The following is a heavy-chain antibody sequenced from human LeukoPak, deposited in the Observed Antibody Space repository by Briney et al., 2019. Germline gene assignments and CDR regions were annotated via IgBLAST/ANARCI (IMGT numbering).Heavy chain of an antibody. CDR2: IGGSGGST. J-gene: IGHJ1*01. CDR3: AKDPSVAYCGGDCYPEYFQH. D-gene: IGHD2-21*01. Sequence: PGGSLRLSCAASGFTFSSYAMSWVRQAPGKGLEWVSAIGGSGGSTYYADSVKGRFTISRDNSKNTLYLQTNSLRAEDTAVYYCAKDPSVAYCGGDCYPEYFQHWGQGTLVTVSS. V-gene: IGHV3-23*01. CDR1: GFTFSSYA.